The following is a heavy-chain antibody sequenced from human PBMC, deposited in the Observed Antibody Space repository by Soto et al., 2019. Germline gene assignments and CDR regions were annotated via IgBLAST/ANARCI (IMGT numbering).Heavy chain of an antibody. J-gene: IGHJ6*02. V-gene: IGHV3-30-3*01. CDR3: ASESADFWSGFFPRGMDV. Sequence: GGSLRLSCAVSGFTFSSYAMHWVRQAPGKGLEWVAVISYDGSNKYYADSVKGRFTISRDNSKNTLYLQMNSLRAEDTAVDYCASESADFWSGFFPRGMDVWGQGTTVTVSS. D-gene: IGHD3-3*01. CDR1: GFTFSSYA. CDR2: ISYDGSNK.